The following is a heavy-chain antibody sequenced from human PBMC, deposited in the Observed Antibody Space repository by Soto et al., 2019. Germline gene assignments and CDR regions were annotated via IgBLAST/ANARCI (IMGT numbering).Heavy chain of an antibody. V-gene: IGHV3-33*08. CDR2: IWYDGSNK. J-gene: IGHJ6*02. Sequence: VQLVESGEGLVQPGGSLRLSCAASGFTFSSYAMHWVRQAPGKGLEWVAQIWYDGSNKYYADSVKGRFTISRDNSKNTVYLQMNSLRAEDMAVYYCARDGQNQSPYAMDVWGQGTTVTVSS. CDR1: GFTFSSYA. CDR3: ARDGQNQSPYAMDV.